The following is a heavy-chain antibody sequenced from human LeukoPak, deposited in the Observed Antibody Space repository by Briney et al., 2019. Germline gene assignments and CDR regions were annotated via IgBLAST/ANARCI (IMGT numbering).Heavy chain of an antibody. J-gene: IGHJ6*04. CDR1: GFTFSDNY. CDR2: TRNKASRNTT. CDR3: ARSGTGTGPYGMDV. D-gene: IGHD1-1*01. V-gene: IGHV3-72*01. Sequence: GGTLRLSCAASGFTFSDNYIDWVRQAPGPGKELDCRTRNKASRNTTEYAASVKGRFTISRDDSKNSLYLQMNSLKTEDTAVYYCARSGTGTGPYGMDVWGKGTTVTVSS.